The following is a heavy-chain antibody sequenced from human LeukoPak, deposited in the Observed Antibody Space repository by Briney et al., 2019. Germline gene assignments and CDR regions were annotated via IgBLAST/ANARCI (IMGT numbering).Heavy chain of an antibody. Sequence: ASVKVSCKASGYTFTGYYMHWVRQAPGQGLEWMGWINPNSGGTNYAQKFQGRVTMTRDTSISTAYMELSRLRSDDTAVYYCAGDTITIFGVASDYWGQGTLVTVSS. V-gene: IGHV1-2*02. D-gene: IGHD3-3*01. J-gene: IGHJ4*02. CDR1: GYTFTGYY. CDR2: INPNSGGT. CDR3: AGDTITIFGVASDY.